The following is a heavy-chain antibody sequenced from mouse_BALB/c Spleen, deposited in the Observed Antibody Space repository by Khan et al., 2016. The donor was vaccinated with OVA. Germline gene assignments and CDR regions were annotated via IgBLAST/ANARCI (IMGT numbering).Heavy chain of an antibody. J-gene: IGHJ2*01. Sequence: VQLKESGAELVKSGATVKLSCTASGLTIKDTYMHWLKQWPEQGLEWIGRIDPPNGNTKYDPKFRGKATLTADTAYNTACLQLRSMKSKDTAVYYCARRARKWGQGTTLTVSS. CDR2: IDPPNGNT. CDR1: GLTIKDTY. D-gene: IGHD3-3*01. V-gene: IGHV14-3*02. CDR3: ARRARK.